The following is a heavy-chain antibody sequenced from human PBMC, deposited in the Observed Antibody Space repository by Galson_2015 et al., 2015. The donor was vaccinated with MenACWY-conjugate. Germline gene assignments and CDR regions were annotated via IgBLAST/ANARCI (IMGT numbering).Heavy chain of an antibody. CDR2: ISSSSSYI. V-gene: IGHV3-11*06. Sequence: SLRLSCAASGFTFSDYYMSWIRQAPGKGLEWVSYISSSSSYIKYADSVKGRFTISRDNAKNSLYLQMNSLRAEDTAVYYCARDRQYDDVSGSYSNNWFDPWGQGTLVTVSS. CDR1: GFTFSDYY. CDR3: ARDRQYDDVSGSYSNNWFDP. D-gene: IGHD3-16*01. J-gene: IGHJ5*02.